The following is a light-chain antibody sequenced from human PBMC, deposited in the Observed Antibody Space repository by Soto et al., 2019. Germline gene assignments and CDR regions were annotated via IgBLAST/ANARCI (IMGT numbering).Light chain of an antibody. CDR2: KAS. CDR1: QSISSG. V-gene: IGKV1-5*03. CDR3: LQDFKYPRT. J-gene: IGKJ1*01. Sequence: DIQMTQSPSTLSASVGDRVTITCRASQSISSGLAWYQQKPGKAPKLLIYKASSLESGVPSRFSGSGSGTEFTLTIGSLQPEDFATYYCLQDFKYPRTFGQGTKVEIK.